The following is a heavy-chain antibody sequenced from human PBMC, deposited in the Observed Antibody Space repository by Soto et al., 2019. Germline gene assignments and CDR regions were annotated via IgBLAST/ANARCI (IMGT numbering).Heavy chain of an antibody. CDR3: ATRSRFYFYFWSGYPDPFDI. J-gene: IGHJ3*02. D-gene: IGHD3-3*01. Sequence: SETLSLTCTVSGGSISSYYWSWIRQPPGKELEWIGYIYYSGSTNYNPSLKSRVTISVDTSKNQFSLKLSSVTAADTAVYYCATRSRFYFYFWSGYPDPFDICGQGTTVIGSS. CDR2: IYYSGST. CDR1: GGSISSYY. V-gene: IGHV4-59*01.